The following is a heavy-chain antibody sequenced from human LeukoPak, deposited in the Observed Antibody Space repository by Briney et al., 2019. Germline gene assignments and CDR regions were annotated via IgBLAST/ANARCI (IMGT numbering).Heavy chain of an antibody. V-gene: IGHV4-34*01. CDR2: INHSGST. CDR1: GGSFSGYY. CDR3: ARPLAPYYYGSGSSPFGY. D-gene: IGHD3-10*01. Sequence: SETLSLTCAVYGGSFSGYYWSWIRQPPGKGLEWIGEINHSGSTNYNPSLKSRVTISVDTSKNQFSLKLSSVTAADTAVYYCARPLAPYYYGSGSSPFGYWGQGTLVTVSS. J-gene: IGHJ4*02.